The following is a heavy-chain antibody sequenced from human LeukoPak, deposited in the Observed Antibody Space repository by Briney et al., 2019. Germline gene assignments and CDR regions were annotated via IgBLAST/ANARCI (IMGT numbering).Heavy chain of an antibody. J-gene: IGHJ2*01. CDR3: ASPGYCSSTSCYTPPYWYFDL. V-gene: IGHV4-39*01. D-gene: IGHD2-2*02. CDR1: GGSISSYY. Sequence: PSETLSLTCTVSGGSISSYYWGWIRQPPGKGLEWIGSIYYSGSTYYNPSLKSRVTISVDTSKNQFSLKLSSVTAADTAVYYCASPGYCSSTSCYTPPYWYFDLWGRGTLVTVSS. CDR2: IYYSGST.